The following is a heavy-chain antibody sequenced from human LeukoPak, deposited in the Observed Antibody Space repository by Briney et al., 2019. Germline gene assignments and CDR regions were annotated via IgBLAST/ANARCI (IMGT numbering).Heavy chain of an antibody. CDR2: INPSGGST. Sequence: GDSVKVSCKASGYTFTSYYMHWVRQAPGQGLEWMGIINPSGGSTSYAQKFQGRVTMTRDTSTSTVYMELSSLRSEDTAVYYCARGATITMVRGVPYGMDVWGQGTTVTVSS. D-gene: IGHD3-10*01. J-gene: IGHJ6*02. V-gene: IGHV1-46*01. CDR1: GYTFTSYY. CDR3: ARGATITMVRGVPYGMDV.